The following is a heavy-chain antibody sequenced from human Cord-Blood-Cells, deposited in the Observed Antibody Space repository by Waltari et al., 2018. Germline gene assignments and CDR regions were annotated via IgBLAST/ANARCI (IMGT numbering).Heavy chain of an antibody. CDR3: ATADRIPNWGFNYDYVDG. CDR1: GGTFSSYA. D-gene: IGHD7-27*01. CDR2: YNRCLGKA. V-gene: IGHV1-69*10. Sequence: QVQLVQSGAEVKKPGSSVKVSCKASGGTFSSYAISWVRQAPGLGLEWMGGYNRCLGKAKYAQKCQGRVRSTAEKSTSTAYVGRSSLRSEETAVYYCATADRIPNWGFNYDYVDGWGKGTTVTVSS. J-gene: IGHJ6*03.